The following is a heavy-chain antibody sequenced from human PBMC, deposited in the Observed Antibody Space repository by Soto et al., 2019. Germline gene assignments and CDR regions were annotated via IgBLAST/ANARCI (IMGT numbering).Heavy chain of an antibody. Sequence: GGSLRLSCAASGFTVSNNYISWVRQAPWKGLEWVSVIYSGGSTYYADYVKGRFTISRDNSKNTLYLQMNSLRVDDTAVYYCARDSRSGWYDYWGQRTLVPVCS. J-gene: IGHJ4*02. V-gene: IGHV3-53*01. D-gene: IGHD6-19*01. CDR3: ARDSRSGWYDY. CDR2: IYSGGST. CDR1: GFTVSNNY.